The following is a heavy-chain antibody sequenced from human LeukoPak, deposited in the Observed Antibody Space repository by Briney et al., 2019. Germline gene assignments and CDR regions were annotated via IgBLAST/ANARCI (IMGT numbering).Heavy chain of an antibody. D-gene: IGHD6-19*01. Sequence: GGSLRLSCTASGFTFGDYALSWFRQAPGKGLEWVGFIRSKTYGGTTEYAASVKGRFTVSRDDSKSIAYLQMNSLKTEDTAVYYCSRSSGSGWPLDYWGQGTLVTVSS. CDR3: SRSSGSGWPLDY. CDR2: IRSKTYGGTT. V-gene: IGHV3-49*03. CDR1: GFTFGDYA. J-gene: IGHJ4*02.